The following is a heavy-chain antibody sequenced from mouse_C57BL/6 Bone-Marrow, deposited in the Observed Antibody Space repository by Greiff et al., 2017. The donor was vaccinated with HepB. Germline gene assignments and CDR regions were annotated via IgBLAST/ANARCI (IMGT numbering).Heavy chain of an antibody. J-gene: IGHJ3*01. V-gene: IGHV2-2*01. D-gene: IGHD2-4*01. CDR3: ARKGGDYDGAWFAY. CDR2: IWSGGST. CDR1: GFSLTSYG. Sequence: VQRVESGPGLVQPSQSLSITCTVSGFSLTSYGVHWVRQSPGKGLEWLGVIWSGGSTDYNAAFISRLSISKDNSKSQVFFKMNSLQADDTAIYYCARKGGDYDGAWFAYWGQGTLVTVSA.